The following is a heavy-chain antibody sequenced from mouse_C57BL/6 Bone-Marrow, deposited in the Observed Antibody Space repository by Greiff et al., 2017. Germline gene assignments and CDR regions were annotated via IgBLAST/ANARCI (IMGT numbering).Heavy chain of an antibody. J-gene: IGHJ2*01. V-gene: IGHV1-61*01. Sequence: QLQLKQPGAELVRPGSSVKLSCKASGYTFTSYWMDWVKQRPGQGLEWIGNIYPSDSETHYNQKFKDKATLTVDKSSSTAYMQLSSLTSEDSAVYYCAKRSIYFDYWGQGTTLTVSS. D-gene: IGHD1-1*01. CDR2: IYPSDSET. CDR3: AKRSIYFDY. CDR1: GYTFTSYW.